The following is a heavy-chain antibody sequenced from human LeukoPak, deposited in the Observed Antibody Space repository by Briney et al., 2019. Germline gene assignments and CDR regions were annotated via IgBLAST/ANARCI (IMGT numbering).Heavy chain of an antibody. CDR1: GFTFSSHG. V-gene: IGHV3-23*01. CDR2: ITGSGGNR. CDR3: AKEPGIAAADTNWFDP. Sequence: QAGGSLRLSCAASGFTFSSHGMNWVRQAPGKGLEWVSGITGSGGNRYYADPVKGRFTISRDNSKNTLYLQMNSLRAEDTAVYYCAKEPGIAAADTNWFDPWGQGTLVTVSS. D-gene: IGHD6-13*01. J-gene: IGHJ5*02.